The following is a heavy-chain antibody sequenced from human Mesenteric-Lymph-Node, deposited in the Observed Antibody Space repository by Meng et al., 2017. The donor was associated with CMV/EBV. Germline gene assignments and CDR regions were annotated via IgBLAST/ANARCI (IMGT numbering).Heavy chain of an antibody. CDR2: INHSGST. CDR3: ARGSSYDILTGYFDY. Sequence: QVQVHQVGAGLLKPLETLSVTCAVYGGSFSGYYLNWIRQSPEKGLEWIGEINHSGSTTYNPSFTSRIIISVDTSTNQISLNMSSVTAADTAVYYCARGSSYDILTGYFDYWGQGALVTVSS. V-gene: IGHV4-34*01. D-gene: IGHD3-9*01. J-gene: IGHJ4*02. CDR1: GGSFSGYY.